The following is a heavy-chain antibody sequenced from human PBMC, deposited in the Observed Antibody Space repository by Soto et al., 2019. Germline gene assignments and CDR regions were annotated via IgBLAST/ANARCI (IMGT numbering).Heavy chain of an antibody. CDR2: ILYDGSNE. J-gene: IGHJ4*02. D-gene: IGHD6-19*01. CDR3: ARVRAHWLVNGDYDY. Sequence: QVQLVESGGGVVQPGRSLRLSCAASGFTFSSYGLHWVRQAPGKGLEWVALILYDGSNEYYADSVKGRFTISRDNSKNILYLQMNSLRAEDTALYYCARVRAHWLVNGDYDYWGQGTLVTVSS. V-gene: IGHV3-30-3*01. CDR1: GFTFSSYG.